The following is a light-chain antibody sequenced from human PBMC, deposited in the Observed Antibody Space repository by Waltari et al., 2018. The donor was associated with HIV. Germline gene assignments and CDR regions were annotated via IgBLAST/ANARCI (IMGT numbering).Light chain of an antibody. CDR1: SNNVGNQG. J-gene: IGLJ3*02. CDR2: RNN. CDR3: SAWDSSLSAWV. Sequence: QAGLTQPPSVSKGLRQTATLTCTGNSNNVGNQGAAWLQQHQGHPPKLLSYRNNNRPSGISERLSASRSGSTASLTITGLQPEDEADYYCSAWDSSLSAWVFGGGTKLTVL. V-gene: IGLV10-54*01.